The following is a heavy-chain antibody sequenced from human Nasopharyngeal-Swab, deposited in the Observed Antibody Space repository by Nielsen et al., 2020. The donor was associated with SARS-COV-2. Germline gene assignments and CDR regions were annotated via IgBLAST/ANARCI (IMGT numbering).Heavy chain of an antibody. D-gene: IGHD3-3*01. Sequence: SETLSLTCTVSGGSLNSINYYWGWIRQPPGKGLEWFGSIYYSGSAYYNPSLKSRVTISVDTSKNQFSLKLCSVTAADTAVYYCARNEFRSGYYGTAEYYGLDVWGQGTTVTVSS. J-gene: IGHJ6*02. CDR1: GGSLNSINYY. CDR2: IYYSGSA. V-gene: IGHV4-39*07. CDR3: ARNEFRSGYYGTAEYYGLDV.